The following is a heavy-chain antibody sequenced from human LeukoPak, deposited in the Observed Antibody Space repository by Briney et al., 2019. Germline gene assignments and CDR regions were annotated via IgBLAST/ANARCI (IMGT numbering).Heavy chain of an antibody. D-gene: IGHD2-2*03. CDR3: AKGFKMDRRSYSYYYDMGV. V-gene: IGHV3-23*01. J-gene: IGHJ6*02. CDR1: GFTFSNYA. Sequence: PGGSLRLSCAASGFTFSNYAMSWVRQAPGKGLEWVSGISGSGGSTYYADSVKGRLTISRDNSKNKLYLQMNSLRAGDTAEYYCAKGFKMDRRSYSYYYDMGVWGQGTTVTVSS. CDR2: ISGSGGST.